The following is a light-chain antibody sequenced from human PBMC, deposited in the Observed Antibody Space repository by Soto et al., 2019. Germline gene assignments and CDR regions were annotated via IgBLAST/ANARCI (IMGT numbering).Light chain of an antibody. V-gene: IGLV1-44*01. Sequence: QSVLTQPPSASGTPGQKVTISCSGSSSNIGSNPVNWYQHLPGTAPKVVIYNNSQRPSGVPDRFSGSKSGTSASLAISGRQSEDEADYYCAAWHDSLNGWVFGGGTKLTVL. CDR2: NNS. CDR1: SSNIGSNP. J-gene: IGLJ3*02. CDR3: AAWHDSLNGWV.